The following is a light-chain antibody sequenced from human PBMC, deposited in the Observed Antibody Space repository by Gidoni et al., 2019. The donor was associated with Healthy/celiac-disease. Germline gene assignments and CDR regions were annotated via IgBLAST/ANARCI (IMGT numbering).Light chain of an antibody. CDR3: SSYAGSNNLV. J-gene: IGLJ2*01. Sequence: QSALTQPPSASGSPGQSVTISCPGTRSDVGGYNYVSWYQQHPGKAPKLMIYEVSKRPSGVPDRFSGSKSGNMASLTVSGLQAEDEADYYCSSYAGSNNLVFGGGTKLTVL. CDR2: EVS. V-gene: IGLV2-8*01. CDR1: RSDVGGYNY.